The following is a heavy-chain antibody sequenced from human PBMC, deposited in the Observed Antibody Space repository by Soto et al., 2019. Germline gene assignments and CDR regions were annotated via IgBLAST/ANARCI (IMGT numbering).Heavy chain of an antibody. CDR3: ARDCTNGVCYNDY. CDR2: ISAYNGNT. J-gene: IGHJ4*02. D-gene: IGHD2-8*01. V-gene: IGHV1-18*01. Sequence: GASVKVSCTASGYTFTSYGISWVRQAPGQGLEWMGWISAYNGNTNHAQKLQGRVTMTTDTSTSTAYMELRSLSSDDTAVYYCARDCTNGVCYNDYWGQGTLVTVSS. CDR1: GYTFTSYG.